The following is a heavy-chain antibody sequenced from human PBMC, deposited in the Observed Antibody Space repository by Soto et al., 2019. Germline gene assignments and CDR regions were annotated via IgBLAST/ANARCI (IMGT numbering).Heavy chain of an antibody. CDR1: GVTFSSYA. Sequence: SVKVSCKASGVTFSSYAICWVRQAPGQGLEWMGGIIPIFGTANYAQKFQGRVTITADESTSTAYMELSSLRSEDTAVYYCARVGGTYDFWSGYSKHNWFDPWGQGTLVTVSS. J-gene: IGHJ5*02. D-gene: IGHD3-3*01. CDR3: ARVGGTYDFWSGYSKHNWFDP. CDR2: IIPIFGTA. V-gene: IGHV1-69*13.